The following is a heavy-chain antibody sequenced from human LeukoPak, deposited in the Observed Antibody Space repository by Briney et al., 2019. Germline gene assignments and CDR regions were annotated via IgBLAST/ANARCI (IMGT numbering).Heavy chain of an antibody. CDR1: GYTFTSYG. D-gene: IGHD6-13*01. Sequence: SVKVSCKASGYTFTSYGISWVRQAPGQGLEWMGGIIPIFGTANYAQKFQGRVTITTDESTSTAYMELSSLRSEDTAVYYCASTSGYSSSWYGRYFDYWGQGTLVTVSS. V-gene: IGHV1-69*05. CDR2: IIPIFGTA. CDR3: ASTSGYSSSWYGRYFDY. J-gene: IGHJ4*02.